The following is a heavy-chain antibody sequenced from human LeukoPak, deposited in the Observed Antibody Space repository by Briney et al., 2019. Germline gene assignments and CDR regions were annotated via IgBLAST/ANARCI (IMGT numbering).Heavy chain of an antibody. Sequence: SVKVSCTASGGTFSSYAISWVRQAPGQGLEWMGGIIPIFGTANYAQKFQGRVTITADESTSTAYMELSSLRSEDTAVYYCARELEYSSSHTKPYYYYGMDVWGQGTTVTVSS. CDR2: IIPIFGTA. V-gene: IGHV1-69*01. J-gene: IGHJ6*02. CDR3: ARELEYSSSHTKPYYYYGMDV. D-gene: IGHD6-6*01. CDR1: GGTFSSYA.